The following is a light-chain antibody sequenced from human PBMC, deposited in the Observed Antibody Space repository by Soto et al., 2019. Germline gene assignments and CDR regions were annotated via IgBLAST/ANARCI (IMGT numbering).Light chain of an antibody. CDR2: EGS. CDR3: CSYAGNSNYV. CDR1: SNDVGSYNL. Sequence: QSALTQPASVSGSPGQSITISCTRTSNDVGSYNLVSWYQQHPGKAPKLMIFEGSKRPSGVSNRFSGSKSGNTASLTISGLQAEDEADYYCCSYAGNSNYVFGTGTKVTVL. J-gene: IGLJ1*01. V-gene: IGLV2-23*01.